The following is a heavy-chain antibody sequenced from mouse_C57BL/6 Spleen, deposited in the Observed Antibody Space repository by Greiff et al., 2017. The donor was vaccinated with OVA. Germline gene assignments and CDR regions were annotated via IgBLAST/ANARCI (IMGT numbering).Heavy chain of an antibody. CDR2: IWSGGST. CDR1: GFSLTSYG. J-gene: IGHJ1*03. CDR3: ARYDGYRYWYFDV. V-gene: IGHV2-2*01. Sequence: ESGPGLVQPSQSLSITCTVSGFSLTSYGVHWVRQSPGKGLEWLGVIWSGGSTDYNAAFISRLSISKDNSKSQVFFKMNSLQADDTAIYYCARYDGYRYWYFDVWGTGTTVTVSS. D-gene: IGHD2-3*01.